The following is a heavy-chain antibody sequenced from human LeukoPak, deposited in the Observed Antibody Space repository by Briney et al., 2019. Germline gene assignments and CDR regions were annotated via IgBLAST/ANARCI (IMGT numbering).Heavy chain of an antibody. Sequence: GGSLRLSCAASGFTFSSYAMHWVRQAPGKGLEWVAVISYDGSKKHYADSVKGRFTISRDNAKNSLYLQMNSLRAEDTAVYYCARVVVDTAMVTYYFDYWGQGTLVTVSS. CDR3: ARVVVDTAMVTYYFDY. J-gene: IGHJ4*02. CDR1: GFTFSSYA. CDR2: ISYDGSKK. D-gene: IGHD5-18*01. V-gene: IGHV3-30-3*01.